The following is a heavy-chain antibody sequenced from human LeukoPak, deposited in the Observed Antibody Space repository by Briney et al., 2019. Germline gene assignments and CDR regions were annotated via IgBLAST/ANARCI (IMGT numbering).Heavy chain of an antibody. CDR1: GLTFNNYW. Sequence: GGSLRLSCAASGLTFNNYWMHWVRQVPGKGLGWVSRIRTDGLETSYADSVKGRFTVSRDNAKNSLYLQMNSLRAEDTAVYYCARAEKIKLGYCSSTSCYPLGYWGQGTLVTVSS. J-gene: IGHJ4*02. CDR3: ARAEKIKLGYCSSTSCYPLGY. V-gene: IGHV3-74*01. D-gene: IGHD2-2*01. CDR2: IRTDGLET.